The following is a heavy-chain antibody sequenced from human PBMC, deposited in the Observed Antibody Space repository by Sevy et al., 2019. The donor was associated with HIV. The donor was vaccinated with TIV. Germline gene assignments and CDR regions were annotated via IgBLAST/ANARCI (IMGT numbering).Heavy chain of an antibody. CDR3: ARVGSDWELDY. CDR1: GGYISSNY. CDR2: VYYSGST. D-gene: IGHD1-26*01. V-gene: IGHV4-59*01. J-gene: IGHJ4*02. Sequence: SETLSLTCTVSGGYISSNYWSWIRQPPGKGLEWIAYVYYSGSTNYNPSLKSRVTISVDTSKNQFSLKLSSVTAADTAVYYCARVGSDWELDYWGQGTLVTVS.